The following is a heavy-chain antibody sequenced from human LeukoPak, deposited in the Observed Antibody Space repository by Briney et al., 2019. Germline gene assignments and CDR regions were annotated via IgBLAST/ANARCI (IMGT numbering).Heavy chain of an antibody. V-gene: IGHV1-8*01. J-gene: IGHJ4*02. CDR3: ARDPGSYCFDY. Sequence: ASVKVSCKASGYTFTSYDINWVRQATGQGLEWMGWMNPNSGNTGYAQKFQGRVTMTRNTSISTAYMELSRLRSDDTAVYYCARDPGSYCFDYWGQGTLVTVSS. CDR2: MNPNSGNT. CDR1: GYTFTSYD. D-gene: IGHD1-26*01.